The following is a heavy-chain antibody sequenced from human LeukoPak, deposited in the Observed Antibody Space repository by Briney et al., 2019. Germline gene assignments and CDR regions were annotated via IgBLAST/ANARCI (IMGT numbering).Heavy chain of an antibody. CDR3: ARGIGSYGDYGY. CDR1: GGSISGSY. V-gene: IGHV4-59*01. Sequence: SETLSLTCTVSGGSISGSYWSWIRQPPGKGLEWIAYMYNSGSTNYNPSLKSRVTISIDTSKNQFSLKLSSLTAADTATYYCARGIGSYGDYGYWGQGILVTVSS. CDR2: MYNSGST. J-gene: IGHJ4*02. D-gene: IGHD4-17*01.